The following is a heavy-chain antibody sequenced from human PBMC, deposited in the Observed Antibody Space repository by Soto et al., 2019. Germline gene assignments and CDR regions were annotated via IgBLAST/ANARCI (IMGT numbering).Heavy chain of an antibody. CDR1: GYTFTSYG. CDR3: ERYASSGVVPDTFDY. V-gene: IGHV1-18*01. J-gene: IGHJ4*02. D-gene: IGHD2-2*01. CDR2: ISAYNGNT. Sequence: QVQLVQSGAEVKKPGASVKVSCKASGYTFTSYGISWVRQAPGQGLEWMGWISAYNGNTNYAQKLQGRVTMTTDTTTRTAYMVLRSLRSDDTAVYYCERYASSGVVPDTFDYWGQGTLVTVSS.